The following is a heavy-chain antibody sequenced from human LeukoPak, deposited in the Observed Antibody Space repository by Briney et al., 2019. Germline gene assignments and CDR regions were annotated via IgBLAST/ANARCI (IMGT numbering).Heavy chain of an antibody. J-gene: IGHJ5*02. CDR2: IYHSGST. D-gene: IGHD2-2*01. CDR3: ARGGIIVVVPAALRMANWFDP. CDR1: GGSISSGGYY. Sequence: SQTLSLTCTVSGGSISSGGYYWSWIRQPPGKGLEWIGYIYHSGSTYYNPSLKSRVTISVDRSKNQFSLKLSSVTAADTAVYYCARGGIIVVVPAALRMANWFDPWDQGTLVTVSS. V-gene: IGHV4-30-2*01.